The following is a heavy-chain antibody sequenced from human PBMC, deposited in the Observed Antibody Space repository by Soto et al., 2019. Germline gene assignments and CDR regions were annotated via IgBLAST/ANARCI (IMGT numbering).Heavy chain of an antibody. D-gene: IGHD3-10*01. CDR1: GYSFTSYW. CDR3: ARGEYYGSGRSQSTNYYYYGMDV. CDR2: IYPGDSDT. J-gene: IGHJ6*02. Sequence: GESLNISCKGSGYSFTSYWIGWVRQMPGKGLEWMGIIYPGDSDTRYSPSFQGQVTISADKSISTAYLQWSSLKASDTAMYYCARGEYYGSGRSQSTNYYYYGMDVWAQGTTV. V-gene: IGHV5-51*01.